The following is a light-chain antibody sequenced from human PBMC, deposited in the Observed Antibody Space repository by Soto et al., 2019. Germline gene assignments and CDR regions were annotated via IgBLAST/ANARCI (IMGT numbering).Light chain of an antibody. CDR3: QHYSSNSGT. Sequence: DIQMTQSPSTLSASVGDRVTITCRASQSVTSWLAWYQQKPGKAPKLLIYDASSLESGVPSRFSGRGSGTEFTLTISSLQPDDFATYYCQHYSSNSGTFGPGTKV. J-gene: IGKJ1*01. V-gene: IGKV1-5*01. CDR1: QSVTSW. CDR2: DAS.